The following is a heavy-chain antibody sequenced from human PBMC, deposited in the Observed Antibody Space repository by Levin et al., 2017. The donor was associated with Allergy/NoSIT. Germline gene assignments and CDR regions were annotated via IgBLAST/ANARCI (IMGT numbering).Heavy chain of an antibody. CDR2: MYYSWTT. J-gene: IGHJ5*01. V-gene: IGHV4-39*01. D-gene: IGHD2-8*01. CDR1: GGSISSSSDY. Sequence: SETLSLTCSVSGGSISSSSDYSWGWIRQPPGKGLEWIATMYYSWTTFYNPSLKSRVTISVDTSKNQFSLQLTSVTAADTAAYYCVRARGEHANIWFDSWGQGTLVTVSS. CDR3: VRARGEHANIWFDS.